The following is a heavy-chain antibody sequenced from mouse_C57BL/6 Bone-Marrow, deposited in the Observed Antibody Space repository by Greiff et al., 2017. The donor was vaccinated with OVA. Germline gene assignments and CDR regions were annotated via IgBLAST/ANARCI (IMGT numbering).Heavy chain of an antibody. Sequence: QVQLQQPGAELVMPGASVKLSCKASGYTFTSYWMHWVKQRPGQGLEWIGEIDPSDSYTNYNQKFKGKSTLTVDKSSSTAYMQLSSLTSEDSAVYDCARRVNYSFDYWGQGTTLTVSS. V-gene: IGHV1-69*01. CDR1: GYTFTSYW. CDR3: ARRVNYSFDY. CDR2: IDPSDSYT. J-gene: IGHJ2*01. D-gene: IGHD1-3*01.